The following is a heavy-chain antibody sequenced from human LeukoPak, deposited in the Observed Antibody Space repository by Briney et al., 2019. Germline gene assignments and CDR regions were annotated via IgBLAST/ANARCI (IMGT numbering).Heavy chain of an antibody. CDR3: ARDTSGSSDY. D-gene: IGHD1-26*01. J-gene: IGHJ4*02. Sequence: PSETLSLTCTVSGGSISSYYWSWIRQPAGKGLGWIGRIYTSGSTNYNPSLKSRVTMSVDTSKNQFSLKLSSVTAADTAVYYCARDTSGSSDYWGQGTLVTVSS. V-gene: IGHV4-4*07. CDR1: GGSISSYY. CDR2: IYTSGST.